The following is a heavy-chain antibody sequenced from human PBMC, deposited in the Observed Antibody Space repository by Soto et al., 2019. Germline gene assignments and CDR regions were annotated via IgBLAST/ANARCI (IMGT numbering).Heavy chain of an antibody. Sequence: GGSLRLSCAASGFTFSSYGMHWVRQTPGKGLEWVAVIWYDGSNKYYADSVKGRFTISRDNSKNTLYLQMNSLRAEDTAVYYCAREGDTAAYYYYGMDVWGQGTTVTVSS. V-gene: IGHV3-33*01. CDR1: GFTFSSYG. D-gene: IGHD5-18*01. CDR3: AREGDTAAYYYYGMDV. CDR2: IWYDGSNK. J-gene: IGHJ6*02.